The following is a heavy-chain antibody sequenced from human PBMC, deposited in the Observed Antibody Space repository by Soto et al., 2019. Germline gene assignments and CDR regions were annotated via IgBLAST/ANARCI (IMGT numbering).Heavy chain of an antibody. Sequence: QVQLQESGPGLVKPSQTLSLTCTVSGGSISTGGYYWTWIRQHPGKGLEWIVYIYYSGSTYYNPSIKSRVTISVDTSKNQFSLKLSSVTAADTAVYLCARGLSVTLFDNWGQGTLVTVSS. J-gene: IGHJ4*02. CDR1: GGSISTGGYY. CDR2: IYYSGST. V-gene: IGHV4-31*03. D-gene: IGHD4-17*01. CDR3: ARGLSVTLFDN.